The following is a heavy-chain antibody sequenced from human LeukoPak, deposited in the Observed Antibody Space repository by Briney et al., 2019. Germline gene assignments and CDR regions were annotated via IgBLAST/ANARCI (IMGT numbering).Heavy chain of an antibody. CDR3: ASTYGDHGE. Sequence: SETLSLTCTVSGGSISSSSYYWGWIRQPPGKGLEWIGSIYYSGSTYYNPSLKSRVTISVDTSKNQFSLKLSSVTAADTAVYYCASTYGDHGEWGQGTLVTVSS. CDR1: GGSISSSSYY. CDR2: IYYSGST. D-gene: IGHD4-17*01. J-gene: IGHJ4*02. V-gene: IGHV4-39*01.